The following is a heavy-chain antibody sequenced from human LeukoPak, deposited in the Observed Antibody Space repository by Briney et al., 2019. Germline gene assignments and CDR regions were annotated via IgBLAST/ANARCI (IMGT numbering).Heavy chain of an antibody. V-gene: IGHV3-23*01. CDR2: VSGHGDTT. J-gene: IGHJ4*01. Sequence: GGSLRLSCAASGFSFTDYAMSWARQPPGKGLEWVSAVSGHGDTTDYVDSVKGRFTISRDKSRNTVHLQIDSLRIEDTGVYYCARGSTAAAPGWVYWGHGTLVTVSS. D-gene: IGHD6-19*01. CDR1: GFSFTDYA. CDR3: ARGSTAAAPGWVY.